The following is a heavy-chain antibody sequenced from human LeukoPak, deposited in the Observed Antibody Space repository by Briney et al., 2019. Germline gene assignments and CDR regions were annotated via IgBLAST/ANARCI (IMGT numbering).Heavy chain of an antibody. V-gene: IGHV1-46*01. CDR2: IYPRDGST. CDR1: GYTFTNNY. CDR3: ARDQEGFDY. Sequence: ASVKVSCKASGYTFTNNYLHWVRQAPGQGLEWMGMIYPRDGSTSYAQNFQGRVAVTRDTSTTTVHMELRGLRSEDTAVYYCARDQEGFDYWGQGTVVTVSS. J-gene: IGHJ4*02.